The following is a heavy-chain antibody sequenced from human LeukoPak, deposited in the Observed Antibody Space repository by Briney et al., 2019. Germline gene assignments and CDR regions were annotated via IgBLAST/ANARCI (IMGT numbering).Heavy chain of an antibody. CDR1: GYTFTGYY. D-gene: IGHD2-2*01. J-gene: IGHJ3*02. Sequence: GASVKVSCKASGYTFTGYYMHWVRQAPGQGLKWMGWINPNSGGTNYAQKFQGRVTMTRDTSISTAYMELSRLRSDDTAVYYCARYCSSTSCYASAFDIWGQGTMVTVSS. V-gene: IGHV1-2*02. CDR2: INPNSGGT. CDR3: ARYCSSTSCYASAFDI.